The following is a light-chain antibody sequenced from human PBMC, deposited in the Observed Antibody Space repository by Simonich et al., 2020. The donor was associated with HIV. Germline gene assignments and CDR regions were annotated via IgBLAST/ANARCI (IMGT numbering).Light chain of an antibody. V-gene: IGKV4-1*01. Sequence: DIVMTQSPDSLAVSLGERATINCKSSQSILYSSSNKTNLSWYQQKPGQPPKLLIYWASTRESGVPDRFSGTGSGTDFTLTISRLEPEDFAVYYCQQYGSSPYTFGQGTKLEIK. CDR2: WAS. CDR3: QQYGSSPYT. J-gene: IGKJ2*01. CDR1: QSILYSSSNKTN.